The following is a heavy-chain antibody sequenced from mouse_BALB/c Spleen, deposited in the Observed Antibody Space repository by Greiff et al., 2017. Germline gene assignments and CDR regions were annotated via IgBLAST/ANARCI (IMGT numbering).Heavy chain of an antibody. CDR1: GYTFTSYV. V-gene: IGHV1-14*01. CDR3: AGPDSSGYAMDY. CDR2: INPYNDGT. Sequence: EVQRVESGPELVKPGASVKMSCKASGYTFTSYVMHWVKQKPGQGLEWIGYINPYNDGTKYNEKFKGKATLTSDKSSSTAYMELSSLTSEDSAVYYCAGPDSSGYAMDYWGQGTSVTVSS. J-gene: IGHJ4*01. D-gene: IGHD3-2*01.